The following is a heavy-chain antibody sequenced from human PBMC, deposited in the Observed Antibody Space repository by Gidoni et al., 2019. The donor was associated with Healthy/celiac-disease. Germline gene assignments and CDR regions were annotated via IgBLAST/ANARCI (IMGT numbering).Heavy chain of an antibody. J-gene: IGHJ6*02. V-gene: IGHV3-23*01. Sequence: EVQLLESGGGLVQPGGSLRLSCAASGFTFSIYAMSWVRQAPGKGLEWVSAISGSGGSTYYAESVKGRFTISRDNSKNTLYLQMNSLRAEDTAVYYCAKAFGYCSGGSCYSSQYYYYYGMDVWGQGTTVTVSS. CDR3: AKAFGYCSGGSCYSSQYYYYYGMDV. CDR2: ISGSGGST. D-gene: IGHD2-15*01. CDR1: GFTFSIYA.